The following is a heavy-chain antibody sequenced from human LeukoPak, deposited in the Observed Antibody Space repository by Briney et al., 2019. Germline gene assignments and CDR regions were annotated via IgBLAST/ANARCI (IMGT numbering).Heavy chain of an antibody. Sequence: PGGSLRLSCAASGFTFSGHWMSWVRQAPEKGLEWVANINQGGSDKYYVDSVKGRFTISRDNANNLLYLQMNSLRGEGTAVYYCTRDRSRAEDDWGQGTLVTVSS. CDR2: INQGGSDK. CDR3: TRDRSRAEDD. J-gene: IGHJ4*02. CDR1: GFTFSGHW. D-gene: IGHD1-14*01. V-gene: IGHV3-7*01.